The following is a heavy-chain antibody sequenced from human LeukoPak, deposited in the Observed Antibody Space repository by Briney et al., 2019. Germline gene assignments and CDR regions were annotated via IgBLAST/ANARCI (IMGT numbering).Heavy chain of an antibody. CDR3: ARVGLPTSGSYGLYYYYYYMDV. CDR1: GDTFSIYA. V-gene: IGHV1-8*03. J-gene: IGHJ6*03. CDR2: MNPNSGNT. Sequence: ASVKVSCKASGDTFSIYAINWVRQATGQGLEWMGWMNPNSGNTGYAQKFQGRVTITRNTSISTAYMELSSLRSEDTAVYYCARVGLPTSGSYGLYYYYYYMDVWGKGTTVTVSS. D-gene: IGHD3-10*01.